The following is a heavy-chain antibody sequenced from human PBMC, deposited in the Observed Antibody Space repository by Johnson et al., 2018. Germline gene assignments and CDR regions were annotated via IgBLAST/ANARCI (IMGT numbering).Heavy chain of an antibody. CDR1: GITFSDYG. Sequence: QVQLVQSGGGVVPPGRSLRLSCTTSGITFSDYGMHWVRQAPGKVLEWVTFISYDGSNKYYADSVKGRFTISRDNSNNTVYLQMKSLASEDTAVYYCAGDGPQPFRTDYFDYWGHGTLVTVSS. V-gene: IGHV3-33*01. J-gene: IGHJ4*01. D-gene: IGHD1-14*01. CDR2: ISYDGSNK. CDR3: AGDGPQPFRTDYFDY.